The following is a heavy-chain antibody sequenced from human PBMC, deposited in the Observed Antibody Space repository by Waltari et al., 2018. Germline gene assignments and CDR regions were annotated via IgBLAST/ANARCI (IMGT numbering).Heavy chain of an antibody. D-gene: IGHD6-6*01. CDR2: IYYSGST. CDR1: GGSISSYY. Sequence: QVQLQESGPGLVKPSETLSLTCTVSGGSISSYYWSWIRQPPGKGREWIGYIYYSGSTNENPSPKMRVTISVDTSKNQFSRKLSSVTAADTAVYYCARFRRARVSTYDYMDVWGKGTTVTVSS. J-gene: IGHJ6*03. V-gene: IGHV4-59*12. CDR3: ARFRRARVSTYDYMDV.